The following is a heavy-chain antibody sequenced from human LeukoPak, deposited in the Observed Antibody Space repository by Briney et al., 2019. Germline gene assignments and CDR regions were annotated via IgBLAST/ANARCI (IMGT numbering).Heavy chain of an antibody. CDR2: ISAYNGNT. CDR1: GYTFTSYG. V-gene: IGHV1-18*01. Sequence: ASVKVSCKASGYTFTSYGISWVRQAPGQGLEWMGWISAYNGNTNYAQKLQGRVTMTTDTSTSTAYMELRSLISDDTAVYYCAREYNSLYYFDYWGQGTLVTVSS. J-gene: IGHJ4*02. CDR3: AREYNSLYYFDY. D-gene: IGHD1-20*01.